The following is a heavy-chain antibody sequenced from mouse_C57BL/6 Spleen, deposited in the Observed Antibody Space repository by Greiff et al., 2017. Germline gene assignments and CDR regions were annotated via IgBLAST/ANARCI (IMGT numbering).Heavy chain of an antibody. J-gene: IGHJ3*01. V-gene: IGHV1-59*01. CDR2: IDPSDSYT. CDR1: GYTFTSYW. Sequence: QVQLQQPGAELVRPGTSVKLSCKASGYTFTSYWMHWVKQRPGQGLEWIGVIDPSDSYTNYTQKFKGKATLTVDTSSSTAYMQLSSLTSEDSAVFYCARYENGNWFAYWGQGTLVTVSA. CDR3: ARYENGNWFAY. D-gene: IGHD2-1*01.